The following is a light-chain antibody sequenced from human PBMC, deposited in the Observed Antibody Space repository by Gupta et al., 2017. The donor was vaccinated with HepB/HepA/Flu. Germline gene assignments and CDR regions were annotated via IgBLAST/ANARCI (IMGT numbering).Light chain of an antibody. Sequence: EVVMTQSPLSLPVTLGQSASISCKSSQSLVHTDGYIYLNWFHQRPGQSPRRLIYKVSNRDSGAPDRFSGSGSGTDFTLKISRVEAEDVGVYYCMQGTFWRTFGQGTKVEI. V-gene: IGKV2-30*02. CDR3: MQGTFWRT. J-gene: IGKJ1*01. CDR2: KVS. CDR1: QSLVHTDGYIY.